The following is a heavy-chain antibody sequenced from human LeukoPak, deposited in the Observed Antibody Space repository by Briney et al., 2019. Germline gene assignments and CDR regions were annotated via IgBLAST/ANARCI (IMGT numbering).Heavy chain of an antibody. D-gene: IGHD2-2*01. CDR3: ARDGHDIVVVPAATSYYYYYMDV. Sequence: SQTLSLTCTVSGGSISSGDYYWSWIRQPPGKGLEWIGYIYYSGSTYYNPSLKSRVTISVDTSKNQFSLKLSSVTAADTAVYYCARDGHDIVVVPAATSYYYYYMDVWGKGTTVTVSS. CDR1: GGSISSGDYY. J-gene: IGHJ6*03. CDR2: IYYSGST. V-gene: IGHV4-30-4*08.